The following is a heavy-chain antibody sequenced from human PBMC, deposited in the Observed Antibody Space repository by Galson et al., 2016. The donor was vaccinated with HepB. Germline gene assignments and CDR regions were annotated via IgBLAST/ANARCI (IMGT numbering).Heavy chain of an antibody. V-gene: IGHV3-74*01. J-gene: IGHJ6*02. CDR2: INNDGSST. CDR3: ARGPRYQVHYAMDA. D-gene: IGHD2-2*01. Sequence: SLRLSCAASGFTFTQCWMHWVRLVPGKGLAWVGRINNDGSSTNYADSAKGRFTITRDNVENTVYLQMNSLTVEDTASYFCARGPRYQVHYAMDAWGRGTTVTVS. CDR1: GFTFTQCW.